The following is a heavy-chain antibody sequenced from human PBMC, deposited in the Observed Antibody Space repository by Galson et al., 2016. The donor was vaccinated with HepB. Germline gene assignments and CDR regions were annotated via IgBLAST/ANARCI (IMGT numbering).Heavy chain of an antibody. CDR1: GFAFHSYT. CDR3: TKAKTMVGNAYDY. D-gene: IGHD4/OR15-4a*01. CDR2: ITATGDAT. V-gene: IGHV3-23*01. Sequence: SLRLSCAASGFAFHSYTMGWVRQAPGKGLQWVSDITATGDATYYADPVTGRFTISRDNSKNTLYLQMNSLRVEDTDVYSCTKAKTMVGNAYDYWGRGTLVTVSS. J-gene: IGHJ4*02.